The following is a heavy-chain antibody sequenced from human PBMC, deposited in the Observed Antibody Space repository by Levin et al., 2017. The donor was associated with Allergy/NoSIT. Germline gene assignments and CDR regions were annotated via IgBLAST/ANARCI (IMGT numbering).Heavy chain of an antibody. D-gene: IGHD6-19*01. CDR1: GFTFNNYA. Sequence: PEASVKVSCAASGFTFNNYAMSWVRQAPGKGLEWVSAIINSGVGTYYADSVKGRFTISRDNSKNTMYQQMNSLRAEDTAVYFCAKDAIRGSDQPYYFDYWGQGTLVTASS. CDR2: IINSGVGT. V-gene: IGHV3-23*01. J-gene: IGHJ4*02. CDR3: AKDAIRGSDQPYYFDY.